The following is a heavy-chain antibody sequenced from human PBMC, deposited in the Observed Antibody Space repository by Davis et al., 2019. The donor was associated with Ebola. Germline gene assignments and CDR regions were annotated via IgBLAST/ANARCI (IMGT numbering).Heavy chain of an antibody. V-gene: IGHV1-69*06. CDR1: GYTFTSYG. CDR3: ARDHGLGYYYYYGMDV. J-gene: IGHJ6*02. D-gene: IGHD3-16*01. Sequence: SVKVSCKASGYTFTSYGISWVRQAPGQGLEWMGGIIPIFGTANYAQKFQGRVTITADKSTSTAYMELSSLRSEDTAVYYCARDHGLGYYYYYGMDVWGQGTTVTVSS. CDR2: IIPIFGTA.